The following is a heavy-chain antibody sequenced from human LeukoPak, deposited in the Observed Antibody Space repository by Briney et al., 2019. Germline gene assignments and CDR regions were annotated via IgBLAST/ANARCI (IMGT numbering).Heavy chain of an antibody. J-gene: IGHJ3*02. Sequence: ASVKVSCKASGYTFTSYDINWVRQATGQGLEWMGWMNPNSGNTGYAQKFQGRVTMTRDTSISTAYMELSRLRSDDTAVYYCARERGYQLPRGDAFDIWGQGTMVTVSS. V-gene: IGHV1-8*01. D-gene: IGHD2-2*01. CDR1: GYTFTSYD. CDR2: MNPNSGNT. CDR3: ARERGYQLPRGDAFDI.